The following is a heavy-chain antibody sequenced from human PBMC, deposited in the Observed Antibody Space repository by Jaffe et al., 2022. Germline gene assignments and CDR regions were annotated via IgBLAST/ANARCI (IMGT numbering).Heavy chain of an antibody. CDR3: ARDFRLIYDFWSGYYLPPYPPLIDY. D-gene: IGHD3-3*01. Sequence: QVQLVQSGSELKKPGASVKVSCKASGYTFTSYAMNWVRQAPGQGLEWMGWINTNTGNPTYAQGFTGRFVFSLDTSVSTAYLQISSLKAEDTAVYYCARDFRLIYDFWSGYYLPPYPPLIDYWGQGTLVTVSS. J-gene: IGHJ4*02. CDR2: INTNTGNP. V-gene: IGHV7-4-1*02. CDR1: GYTFTSYA.